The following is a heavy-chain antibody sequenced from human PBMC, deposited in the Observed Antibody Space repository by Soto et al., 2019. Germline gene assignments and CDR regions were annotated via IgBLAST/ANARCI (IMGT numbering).Heavy chain of an antibody. Sequence: QVQLVQSGAEVKKPGASVKVSCKASGYTFTNYGITWVRQAPGQGLEWMGWISAYNGNTNYAQKLQGRVTMTTDTSTSTAYVELRSLRSDVTAVDYCESDVALELGDDWGQGTMVTVSS. CDR3: ESDVALELGDD. V-gene: IGHV1-18*01. D-gene: IGHD1-26*01. CDR1: GYTFTNYG. J-gene: IGHJ4*02. CDR2: ISAYNGNT.